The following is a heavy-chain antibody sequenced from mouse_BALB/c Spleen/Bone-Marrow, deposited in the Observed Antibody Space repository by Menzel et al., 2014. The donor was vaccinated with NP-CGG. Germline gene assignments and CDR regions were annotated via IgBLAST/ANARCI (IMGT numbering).Heavy chain of an antibody. CDR1: GCSFTGYY. CDR3: ARGGDYQWYFDV. Sequence: VQLQQSGPELVKPGASVKISCKASGCSFTGYYMHWVKQSHVKSLEWIGRIIPYNGATCYNQNFKDKASLTVDKSSSTAYMELHSLTSEDSAVYYCARGGDYQWYFDVWGAGTTVTVSS. D-gene: IGHD2-4*01. CDR2: IIPYNGAT. J-gene: IGHJ1*01. V-gene: IGHV1-31*01.